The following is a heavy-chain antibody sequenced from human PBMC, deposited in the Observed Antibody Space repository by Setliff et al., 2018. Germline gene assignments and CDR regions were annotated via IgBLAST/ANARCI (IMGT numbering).Heavy chain of an antibody. J-gene: IGHJ6*03. D-gene: IGHD4-4*01. Sequence: SETLSLTCAVYGGSFSGYFWSWIRQPPGRGLEWIGEINDRGSTHYNPSLKSRATISVDTSKNQFSLKLSSVTAADTAVYYCARGVTRPIYYYYYYMDVWGKGTTVTVSS. CDR3: ARGVTRPIYYYYYYMDV. CDR1: GGSFSGYF. CDR2: INDRGST. V-gene: IGHV4-34*01.